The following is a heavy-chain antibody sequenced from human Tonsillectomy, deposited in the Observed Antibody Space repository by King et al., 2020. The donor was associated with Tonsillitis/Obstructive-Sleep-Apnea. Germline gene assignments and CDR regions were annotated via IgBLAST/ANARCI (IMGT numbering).Heavy chain of an antibody. CDR3: ARVGISASSGYADSFDI. D-gene: IGHD3-22*01. Sequence: VQLVESGGGVVQPGRSLRLSCAASGFIFSSYGMHWVRQVPGKGLEWVAVISYDGSNKYYADSVKGRFTISRDNSKNTLDLQMNSLRAEDTAVYYCARVGISASSGYADSFDIWGQGTLVTVSS. CDR2: ISYDGSNK. J-gene: IGHJ3*02. V-gene: IGHV3-30*19. CDR1: GFIFSSYG.